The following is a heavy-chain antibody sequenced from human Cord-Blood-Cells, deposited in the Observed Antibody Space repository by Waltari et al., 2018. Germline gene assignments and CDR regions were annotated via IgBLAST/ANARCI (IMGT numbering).Heavy chain of an antibody. CDR2: INHSGST. D-gene: IGHD3-3*01. Sequence: QVQLQQWGAGLLKPSETLSLTCAVYGGSFSGYYWSWIRQPPGKGLEWIGEINHSGSTNYNPSLKSRVTISVDTSKNQFSLKLSSVTAADTAVYYCARGRVTYYDFWSGGYYYYYYRDVWGKGTTVTVSS. J-gene: IGHJ6*03. CDR1: GGSFSGYY. V-gene: IGHV4-34*01. CDR3: ARGRVTYYDFWSGGYYYYYYRDV.